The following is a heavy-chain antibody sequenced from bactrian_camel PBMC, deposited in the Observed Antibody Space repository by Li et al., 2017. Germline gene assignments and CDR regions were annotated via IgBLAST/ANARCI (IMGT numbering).Heavy chain of an antibody. V-gene: IGHV3S1*01. CDR3: AADDSYDCYSAS. CDR1: GITYSNYR. J-gene: IGHJ6*01. D-gene: IGHD3*01. CDR2: IYTGAAIT. Sequence: HVQLVESGGGLVQPGGSLRLSCAASGITYSNYRMAWFRQAPGKEREGVAVIYTGAAITDYADSVKDRFTISRDNAKNKLFLQTNNLKADDTAVYYCAADDSYDCYSASGGPGTQVTVS.